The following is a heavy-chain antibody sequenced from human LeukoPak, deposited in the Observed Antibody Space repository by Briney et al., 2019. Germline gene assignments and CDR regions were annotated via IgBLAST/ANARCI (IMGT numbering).Heavy chain of an antibody. CDR1: GGSISSSSYY. D-gene: IGHD2-2*01. CDR3: ARDRDPLGYCSSTSCYARGVNWFDP. V-gene: IGHV4-39*07. Sequence: SETLSLTCTVSGGSISSSSYYWGWIRQPPGKGLEWIGSIYYSGSTYYNPSLKSRVTISVDTSKNQFSLKLSSVTAADTAVYYCARDRDPLGYCSSTSCYARGVNWFDPWGQGTLVTVSS. CDR2: IYYSGST. J-gene: IGHJ5*02.